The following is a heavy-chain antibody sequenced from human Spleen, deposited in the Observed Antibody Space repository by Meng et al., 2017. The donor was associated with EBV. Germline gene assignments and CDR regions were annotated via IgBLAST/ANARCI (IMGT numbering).Heavy chain of an antibody. CDR3: ARDVGRDYFDP. J-gene: IGHJ4*02. CDR2: ISNIGRT. Sequence: QVQWQEPGPGLVEPSQTLSLTCTVSGGSFSTGGYYWSWIRQPPGKGLEWIGYISNIGRTYYNPSLKSRVTISVDTSKKQFSLRLSSVTAADTAVYYCARDVGRDYFDPWGRGTLVTVSS. CDR1: GGSFSTGGYY. V-gene: IGHV4-30-4*01.